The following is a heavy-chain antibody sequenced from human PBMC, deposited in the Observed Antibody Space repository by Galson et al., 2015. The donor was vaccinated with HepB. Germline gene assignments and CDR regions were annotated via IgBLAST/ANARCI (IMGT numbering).Heavy chain of an antibody. J-gene: IGHJ6*02. CDR2: INPNSGGT. V-gene: IGHV1-2*04. CDR1: GYTFTGYY. D-gene: IGHD3-3*01. Sequence: SVKVSCKASGYTFTGYYMHWVRQAPGQGLEWMGWINPNSGGTNYAQKFQGWVTMTRDTSISTAYMELSRLRSDDTAVYYCAREPSIFGVVDNYYYGMDVWGQGTTVTVSS. CDR3: AREPSIFGVVDNYYYGMDV.